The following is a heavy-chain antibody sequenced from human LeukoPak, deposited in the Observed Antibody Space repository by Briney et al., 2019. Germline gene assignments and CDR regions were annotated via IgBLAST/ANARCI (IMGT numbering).Heavy chain of an antibody. CDR2: IGVSSDT. J-gene: IGHJ4*02. Sequence: GGSLSLSCAASGFTFNNYVMRWVRRAPGKGREWVSSIGVSSDTYYADSVKGRFTISRDNSKNTLYLQMNNLRVEDTAIYYCARPLGMAGGATDCWGRGTLVNVSS. V-gene: IGHV3-23*01. CDR1: GFTFNNYV. D-gene: IGHD6-19*01. CDR3: ARPLGMAGGATDC.